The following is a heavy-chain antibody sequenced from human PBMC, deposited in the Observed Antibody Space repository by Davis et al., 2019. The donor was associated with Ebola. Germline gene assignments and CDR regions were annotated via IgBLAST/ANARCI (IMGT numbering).Heavy chain of an antibody. CDR2: ISGSGGST. CDR1: GFTFSSYA. J-gene: IGHJ6*03. Sequence: GESLKISCAASGFTFSSYAMSWVRQAPGKGLEWVSGISGSGGSTKGRFIISRDNSKNTLYLQKNRLRAEDTAVYYCAKETNYYMDVWGKGTTVTVSS. V-gene: IGHV3-23*01. CDR3: AKETNYYMDV.